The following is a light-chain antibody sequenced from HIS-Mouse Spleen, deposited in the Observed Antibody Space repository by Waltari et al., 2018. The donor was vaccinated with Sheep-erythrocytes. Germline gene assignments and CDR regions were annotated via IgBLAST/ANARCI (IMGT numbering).Light chain of an antibody. CDR1: SSTSGTNA. CDR2: YDD. CDR3: AAWDDSLNGVV. V-gene: IGLV1-36*01. J-gene: IGLJ2*01. Sequence: QSVLTQPPSVSEAPRQRVTIPCSGSSSTSGTNAVNWYQQLPGKAPKLLIYYDDLLPSGVSDRFSGSKSGTSASLAISGLQSEDEADYYCAAWDDSLNGVVFGGGTKLTVL.